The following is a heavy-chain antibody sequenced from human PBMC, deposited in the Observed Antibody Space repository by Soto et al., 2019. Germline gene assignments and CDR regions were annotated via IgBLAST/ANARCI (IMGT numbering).Heavy chain of an antibody. D-gene: IGHD2-15*01. CDR2: INHSGST. CDR1: GGSFSGYY. J-gene: IGHJ6*02. CDR3: ARGAAVVVVAATYYGMDV. V-gene: IGHV4-34*01. Sequence: SETLSLTCAVYGGSFSGYYWSWIRQPPGKGLEWIGEINHSGSTNYNPSLKSRVTISVDTSKNQFSLKLSSVTAADTAVYYCARGAAVVVVAATYYGMDVWGQGTTVTVSS.